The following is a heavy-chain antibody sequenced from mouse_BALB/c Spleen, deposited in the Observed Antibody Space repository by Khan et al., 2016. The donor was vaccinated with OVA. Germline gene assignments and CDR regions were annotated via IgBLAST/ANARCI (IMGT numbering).Heavy chain of an antibody. V-gene: IGHV1-4*01. CDR3: ERTHER. CDR2: INPSSGYT. CDR1: GYTFTSYT. J-gene: IGHJ2*01. Sequence: QVQLQQPGAELARPGASVKMSCKASGYTFTSYTMHWVKQRPGQGLEWIGYINPSSGYTKYNQKFKDKATLTADKSSSTAYMQLSSLASEDSAVYDCERTHERWGQGTTLTVSS.